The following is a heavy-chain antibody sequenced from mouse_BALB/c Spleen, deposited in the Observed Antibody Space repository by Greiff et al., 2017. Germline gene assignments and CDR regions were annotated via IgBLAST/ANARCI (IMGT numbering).Heavy chain of an antibody. J-gene: IGHJ4*01. V-gene: IGHV3-2*02. CDR2: ISYSGST. CDR3: ARSDYYGSSRAMDY. D-gene: IGHD1-1*01. Sequence: DVQLQESGPGLVKPSQSLSLTCTVTGYSITSDYAWNWIRQFPGNKLEWMGYISYSGSTSYNPSLKSRISITRDTSKNQFFLQLNSVTTEDTATYYCARSDYYGSSRAMDYWGQGTSVTVSS. CDR1: GYSITSDYA.